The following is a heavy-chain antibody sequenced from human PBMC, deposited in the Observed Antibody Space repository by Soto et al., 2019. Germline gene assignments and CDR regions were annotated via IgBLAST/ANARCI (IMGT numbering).Heavy chain of an antibody. Sequence: SVKVSCKASGGTFSSYAISWVRQAPGQGLEWMGGIIPIFGTANYAQKFQGRVTITADESTSTAYMELSSLRSEDTAVYYCARGGAYSSSAPYYYGMDVWGQGTTVTVSS. D-gene: IGHD6-6*01. CDR2: IIPIFGTA. V-gene: IGHV1-69*13. CDR1: GGTFSSYA. J-gene: IGHJ6*02. CDR3: ARGGAYSSSAPYYYGMDV.